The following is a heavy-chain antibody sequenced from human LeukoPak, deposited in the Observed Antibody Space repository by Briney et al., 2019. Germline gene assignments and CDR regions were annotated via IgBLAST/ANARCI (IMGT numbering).Heavy chain of an antibody. D-gene: IGHD3-9*01. CDR2: IYSGGST. V-gene: IGHV3-66*02. Sequence: GGSLRLSCAAPGFTVSSNYMSWVRQAPGKGLEWVSVIYSGGSTYYADSVKGRFTISRDNSKNTLYLQMNSLRAEDTAVYYCARASNYDILTGYFFDYWGQGTLVTVSS. J-gene: IGHJ4*02. CDR1: GFTVSSNY. CDR3: ARASNYDILTGYFFDY.